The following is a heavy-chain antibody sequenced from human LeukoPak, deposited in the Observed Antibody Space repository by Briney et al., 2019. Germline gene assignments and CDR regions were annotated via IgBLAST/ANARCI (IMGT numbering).Heavy chain of an antibody. Sequence: AGGSLRLSCAASGFTFSSYAMSWVRQAPGKGLEWLSAISGSGGSTYYADSVKGRFTISRDNSKNTLYLQMNSLRAEDTAVYYCAKDVVVGATRGHFDYWGQGTLVTVSS. CDR3: AKDVVVGATRGHFDY. V-gene: IGHV3-23*01. CDR2: ISGSGGST. D-gene: IGHD1-26*01. CDR1: GFTFSSYA. J-gene: IGHJ4*02.